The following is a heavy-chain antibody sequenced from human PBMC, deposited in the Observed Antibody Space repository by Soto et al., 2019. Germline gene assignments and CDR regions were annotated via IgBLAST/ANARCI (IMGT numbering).Heavy chain of an antibody. CDR1: GGSISSGGYY. CDR2: IYYSGST. D-gene: IGHD4-17*01. J-gene: IGHJ5*02. Sequence: QVQLQESGPGLVKPSQTLSLTCTVSGGSISSGGYYWSWIRQHPGKGLEWIGYIYYSGSTYYNPSLKXXVXIXVDTSKNQFSLKLSSVTAADTAVYYCARARYGSAHPWGQGTLVTVSS. CDR3: ARARYGSAHP. V-gene: IGHV4-31*01.